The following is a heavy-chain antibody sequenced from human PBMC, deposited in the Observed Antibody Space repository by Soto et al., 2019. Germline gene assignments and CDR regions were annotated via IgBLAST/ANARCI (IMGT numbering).Heavy chain of an antibody. CDR1: GFTLSDYW. CDR3: VRVGRYDSSGFYYGFDY. D-gene: IGHD3-22*01. Sequence: LRLSCATSGFTLSDYWMSWVRQAPGKGLEWVANIKYDGSEKYYVDSVKGRFTISRDNVKKSLFLQMNSLRAEDTAVYYCVRVGRYDSSGFYYGFDYWGQGALVTVSS. CDR2: IKYDGSEK. J-gene: IGHJ4*02. V-gene: IGHV3-7*03.